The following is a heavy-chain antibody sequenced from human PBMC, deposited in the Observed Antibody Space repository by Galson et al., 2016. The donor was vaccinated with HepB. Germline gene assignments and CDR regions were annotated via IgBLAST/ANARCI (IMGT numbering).Heavy chain of an antibody. CDR1: GDSISGYY. CDR2: AYYSGTT. J-gene: IGHJ6*03. CDR3: ARDRLGFYYYYMDV. D-gene: IGHD4-17*01. Sequence: ETLSLTCTVSGDSISGYYWSWIRQAPGKGLEWIGCAYYSGTTNYNPSLKSRLTISVDTSKSQFSLNLRSVTAADTAVYYCARDRLGFYYYYMDVWGKGTTVTVSS. V-gene: IGHV4-59*01.